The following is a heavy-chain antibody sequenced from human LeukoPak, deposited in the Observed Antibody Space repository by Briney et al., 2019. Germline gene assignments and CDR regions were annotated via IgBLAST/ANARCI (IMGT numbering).Heavy chain of an antibody. CDR3: ARDGEYCSAGCTSHSYSYGLDV. Sequence: GGSLRLSCIASGFKFDNYAMHWIRQTPGKRPEWVSTLVGSGYVAYYRDSVKGRFTMSRDDSKNTVYLQMNSLRAEDTSVYYCARDGEYCSAGCTSHSYSYGLDVWGQGTTVTVSS. J-gene: IGHJ6*02. CDR2: LVGSGYVA. D-gene: IGHD2-15*01. CDR1: GFKFDNYA. V-gene: IGHV3-23*01.